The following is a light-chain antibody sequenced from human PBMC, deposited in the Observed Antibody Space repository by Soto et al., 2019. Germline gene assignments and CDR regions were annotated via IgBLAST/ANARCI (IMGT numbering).Light chain of an antibody. V-gene: IGLV2-14*01. J-gene: IGLJ1*01. CDR3: SSYTSSSTLEV. Sequence: QSVLTQPASVSGSPGQSITISCTGTSSDVGAYNYVSWYQQHPGKAPKLMIYEVSTRPSGVSNRFSGSKSGNTASLTISGLQAEDESDYYCSSYTSSSTLEVFGTGTKVTVL. CDR2: EVS. CDR1: SSDVGAYNY.